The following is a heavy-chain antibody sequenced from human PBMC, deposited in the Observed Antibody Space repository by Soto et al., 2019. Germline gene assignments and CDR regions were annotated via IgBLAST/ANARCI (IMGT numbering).Heavy chain of an antibody. CDR1: GFTVTDSY. CDR3: VRIPETAIQLWSEYFFDN. CDR2: ISNSGNTI. D-gene: IGHD2-21*01. Sequence: QVQLVASGGGLVRPGESLTLSCAGSGFTVTDSYMTWLRQAPGKAPEWISYISNSGNTIYFAASVKGRFTLSRDSATNSLHLHMTSLRDEDTAVYYCVRIPETAIQLWSEYFFDNWGQGTLVTVSS. J-gene: IGHJ4*02. V-gene: IGHV3-11*01.